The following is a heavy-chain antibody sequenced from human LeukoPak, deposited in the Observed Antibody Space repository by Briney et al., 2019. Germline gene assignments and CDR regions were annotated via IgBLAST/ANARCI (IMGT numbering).Heavy chain of an antibody. V-gene: IGHV3-74*01. Sequence: GGSLRLSCAASGFTFSNYWMHWVRRAPGKGLVWVSRINSDGSSRNYADSVKGRFTISRDNAKNTLYLQMNSLRAEDTAVYYCASASSHRIAAGGDYWGQGTPVTVSS. D-gene: IGHD6-13*01. CDR3: ASASSHRIAAGGDY. J-gene: IGHJ4*02. CDR2: INSDGSSR. CDR1: GFTFSNYW.